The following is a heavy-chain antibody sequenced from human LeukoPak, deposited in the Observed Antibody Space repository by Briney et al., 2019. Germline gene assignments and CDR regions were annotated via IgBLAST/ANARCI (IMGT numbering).Heavy chain of an antibody. CDR1: GGSFSGYY. D-gene: IGHD3-3*01. CDR2: INHSGST. Sequence: SETLSLTCAVYGGSFSGYYWSWIRQPPGKGLEWIGEINHSGSTNYNPSLKSRVTISVDTFKNQFSLKLSSVTAADTAVYYCAGSITIFGLDYWGQGTLVTVSS. V-gene: IGHV4-34*01. J-gene: IGHJ4*02. CDR3: AGSITIFGLDY.